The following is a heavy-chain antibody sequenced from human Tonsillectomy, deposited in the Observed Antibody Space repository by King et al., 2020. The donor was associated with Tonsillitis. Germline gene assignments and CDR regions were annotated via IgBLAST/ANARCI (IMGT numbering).Heavy chain of an antibody. CDR3: AKGTTYYYDSSGYYPPYFDY. CDR1: GFTFSSYA. Sequence: VQLVESGGGLVQPGGSLSLSCAASGFTFSSYAMSWVRQAPGKGLEWVSAISGSGGSTYYADSVKGRFTISRDNSKNTLYLQMNSLRAEDTAVYYCAKGTTYYYDSSGYYPPYFDYWGQGTLVTVSS. V-gene: IGHV3-23*04. D-gene: IGHD3-22*01. CDR2: ISGSGGST. J-gene: IGHJ4*02.